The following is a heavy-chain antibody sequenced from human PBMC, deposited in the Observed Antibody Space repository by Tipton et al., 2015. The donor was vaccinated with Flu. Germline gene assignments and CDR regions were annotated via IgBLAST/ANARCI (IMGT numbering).Heavy chain of an antibody. Sequence: PGLVKPSETLSLTCTVSGGSISNYYWSWIRQPPGKGLEWIGYVHYSENTSYNPSLKSRVTMSLDTSKNQFSLRLSSVTAADTAVYYCAGHFTAGPFASWGQGTPVTVSS. CDR3: AGHFTAGPFAS. CDR1: GGSISNYY. D-gene: IGHD6-13*01. V-gene: IGHV4-59*08. CDR2: VHYSENT. J-gene: IGHJ4*02.